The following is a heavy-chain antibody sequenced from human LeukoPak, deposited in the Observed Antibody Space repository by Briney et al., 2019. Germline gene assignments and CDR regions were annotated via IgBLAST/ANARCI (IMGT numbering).Heavy chain of an antibody. V-gene: IGHV1-2*02. CDR1: GYTFTSYG. Sequence: ASVKVSCKASGYTFTSYGISWVRQAPGQGLEWMGWINPNSGGTNYAQKFQGRVTMTRDTSISTAYMELSRLRSDDTAVYYCARVVIGYCSSTSCLTGYYYYMDVWGKGTTVTVSS. D-gene: IGHD2-2*01. CDR2: INPNSGGT. J-gene: IGHJ6*03. CDR3: ARVVIGYCSSTSCLTGYYYYMDV.